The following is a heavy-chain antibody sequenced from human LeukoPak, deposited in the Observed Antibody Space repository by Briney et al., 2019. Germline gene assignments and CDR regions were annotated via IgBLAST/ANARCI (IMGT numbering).Heavy chain of an antibody. CDR1: GGSISSSSYY. J-gene: IGHJ5*02. CDR2: IYYSGST. D-gene: IGHD6-6*01. CDR3: ARVWRSSFGSLNWFDP. Sequence: SETLSLTCTVSGGSISSSSYYWGWIRQPPGKGLEWIGSIYYSGSTYYNPSLKSRVTISVDTSKNQFSLKLSSVTAADTAVYYCARVWRSSFGSLNWFDPWGQGTLVTVSS. V-gene: IGHV4-39*07.